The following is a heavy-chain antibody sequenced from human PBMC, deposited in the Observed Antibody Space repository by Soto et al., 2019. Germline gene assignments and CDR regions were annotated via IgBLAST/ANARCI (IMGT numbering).Heavy chain of an antibody. CDR3: VRDQFGEYLFDY. CDR1: GFTFSSYG. Sequence: GGSLRLSCAASGFTFSSYGMHWVRQAPGKGLEWVAVIWYDGSNKYYADSVKGRFTISRDNSKNTLYLQMNSLRAEDTVVYYCVRDQFGEYLFDYWGQGTLVTVSS. V-gene: IGHV3-33*01. CDR2: IWYDGSNK. D-gene: IGHD4-17*01. J-gene: IGHJ4*02.